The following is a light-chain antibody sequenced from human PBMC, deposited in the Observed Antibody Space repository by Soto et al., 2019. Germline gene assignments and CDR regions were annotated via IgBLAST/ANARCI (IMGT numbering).Light chain of an antibody. CDR1: QSISSW. Sequence: IQLTQSPSSLSASGGDRVTITCRASQSISSWLAWYQQKPVKAPKFLIYDASNLESGVPSRFSGIGSGTEFTLTISSLQPDDFATYYCQQYSSYWTFGQGTKVDI. CDR2: DAS. CDR3: QQYSSYWT. V-gene: IGKV1-5*01. J-gene: IGKJ1*01.